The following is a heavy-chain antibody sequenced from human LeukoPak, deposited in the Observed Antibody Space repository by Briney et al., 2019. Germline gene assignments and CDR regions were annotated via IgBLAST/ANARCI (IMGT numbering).Heavy chain of an antibody. CDR1: GFTFSSYA. CDR3: TRDSGYNAFDI. D-gene: IGHD5-12*01. Sequence: PGGSLRLSCAASGFTFSSYAMSWVRQAPGKGLEWVSGVSATGGSTYYADSVKGRFTISRDNAKNSLYLQMNSLRGEDTAVYYCTRDSGYNAFDIWGQGTMVTVSS. J-gene: IGHJ3*02. V-gene: IGHV3-23*01. CDR2: VSATGGST.